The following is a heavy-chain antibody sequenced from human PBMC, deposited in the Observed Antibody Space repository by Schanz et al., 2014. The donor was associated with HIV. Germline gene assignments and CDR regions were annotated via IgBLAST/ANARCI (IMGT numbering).Heavy chain of an antibody. J-gene: IGHJ4*02. V-gene: IGHV3-33*01. Sequence: QVQLVESGGGVVQPGRSLRLSCTASGFTFSNYGMHWVRQAPGKGLEWVAAIWYDGSNKFYADSVKGRFTISRDNSKTTLYLQTNNLRAEDTAVYGCARQGLRFSFWLDYWGQGTPATVSS. CDR1: GFTFSNYG. D-gene: IGHD4-17*01. CDR3: ARQGLRFSFWLDY. CDR2: IWYDGSNK.